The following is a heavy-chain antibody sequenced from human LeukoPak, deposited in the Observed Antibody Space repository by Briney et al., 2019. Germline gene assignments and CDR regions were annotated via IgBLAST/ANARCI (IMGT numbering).Heavy chain of an antibody. CDR2: IKQDGSEK. V-gene: IGHV3-7*01. CDR1: GFTFSSYW. D-gene: IGHD7-27*01. CDR3: AVGNWGLDY. J-gene: IGHJ4*02. Sequence: PGGSLRLSCAASGFTFSSYWMSWVRQAPGKGLEWVANIKQDGSEKYYVDSVKGRFTISRDNAKNSLILQISSLGAEDTAVYYCAVGNWGLDYWGQGTLVTVSS.